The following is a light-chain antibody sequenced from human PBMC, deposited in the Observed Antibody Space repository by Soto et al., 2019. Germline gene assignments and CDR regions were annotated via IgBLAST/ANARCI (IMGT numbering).Light chain of an antibody. J-gene: IGKJ5*01. V-gene: IGKV3-11*01. CDR3: QQRSNWPPGIT. Sequence: EIVLTQSPGTLSLSPGERATLSCRASQTINSGLAWYQHKRGQAPRLLIYGVSVRAIGIPDRFGGSGSGTDFTLTISRLEPEDFAVYYCQQRSNWPPGITFGQGTRLEIK. CDR2: GVS. CDR1: QTINSG.